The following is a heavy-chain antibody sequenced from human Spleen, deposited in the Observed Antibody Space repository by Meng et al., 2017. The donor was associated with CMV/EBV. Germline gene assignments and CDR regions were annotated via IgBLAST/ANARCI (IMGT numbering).Heavy chain of an antibody. CDR1: GVSVSNDDYH. D-gene: IGHD2-8*01. CDR2: ISSSGSTI. J-gene: IGHJ6*02. V-gene: IGHV3-11*01. CDR3: ARGLVYSYGMDV. Sequence: LSLTCTVSGVSVSNDDYHWSWIRQAPGKGLEWVSYISSSGSTIYYADSVKGRFTISRDNAKSSLYLQMNSLRAEDTAVYYCARGLVYSYGMDVWGQGTTVTVSS.